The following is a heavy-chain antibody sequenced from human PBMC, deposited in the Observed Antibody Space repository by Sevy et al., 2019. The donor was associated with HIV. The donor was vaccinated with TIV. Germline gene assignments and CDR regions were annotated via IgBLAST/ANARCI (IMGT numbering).Heavy chain of an antibody. J-gene: IGHJ4*02. CDR3: VKDKMCSGGSCYRFDY. CDR2: VSYDGSNK. D-gene: IGHD2-15*01. CDR1: GFTFSSYG. V-gene: IGHV3-30*18. Sequence: GGSLRLSCAASGFTFSSYGMHWVRQAPGKGLEWVAVVSYDGSNKYYADSVKGRFTISRDNSKNTLYLQMNSLRAEDTAVYYCVKDKMCSGGSCYRFDYWGLGTLVTVSS.